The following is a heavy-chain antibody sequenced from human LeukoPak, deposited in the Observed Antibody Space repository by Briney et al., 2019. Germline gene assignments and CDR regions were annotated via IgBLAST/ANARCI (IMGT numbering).Heavy chain of an antibody. CDR3: ARIDSSGYFFDY. CDR2: INPSGGST. Sequence: ASVKVSCKASGGTFSSYAISWVRQAPGQGLEWMGIINPSGGSTSYAQKFQGRVTMTRDTSTSTVYMELSSLRSEDTAVYYCARIDSSGYFFDYWGQGTLVTVSS. V-gene: IGHV1-46*01. CDR1: GGTFSSYA. J-gene: IGHJ4*02. D-gene: IGHD3-22*01.